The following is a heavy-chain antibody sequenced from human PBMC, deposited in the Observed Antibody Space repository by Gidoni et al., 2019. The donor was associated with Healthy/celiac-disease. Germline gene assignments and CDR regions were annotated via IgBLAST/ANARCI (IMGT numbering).Heavy chain of an antibody. CDR3: AKDPLSSSSCSRGGCWFDP. D-gene: IGHD6-13*01. CDR1: GFTFSSYA. Sequence: EVQLLESGGGLVQPGGSLRLSCAASGFTFSSYAMSWVRQAPGKGLEWVSAISGSGGRKYYADSVKGQFTISRDNSKNTLYLQMNSLRDEDTAVYYCAKDPLSSSSCSRGGCWFDPWGQGTLVTVSS. J-gene: IGHJ5*02. CDR2: ISGSGGRK. V-gene: IGHV3-23*01.